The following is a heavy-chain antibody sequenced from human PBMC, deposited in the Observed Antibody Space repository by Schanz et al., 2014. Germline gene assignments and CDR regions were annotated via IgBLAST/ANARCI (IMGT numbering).Heavy chain of an antibody. Sequence: QVQLVQSGAEVKKPGASVKVSCKASGYTFTSYGINWVRQAPGQGLEWMGWINPNSGTTNYAQKFQGWVTMTRDTSISTAYMELSRLKSDDTAVYYCARAFDVYDPAGALDYWGQGTLVTVSS. J-gene: IGHJ4*02. D-gene: IGHD5-12*01. V-gene: IGHV1-2*04. CDR2: INPNSGTT. CDR1: GYTFTSYG. CDR3: ARAFDVYDPAGALDY.